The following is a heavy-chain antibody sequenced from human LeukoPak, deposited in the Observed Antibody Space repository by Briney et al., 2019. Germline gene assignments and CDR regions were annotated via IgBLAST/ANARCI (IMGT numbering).Heavy chain of an antibody. J-gene: IGHJ5*02. CDR2: IYPGDSDT. CDR3: ARSYYYGSGSYNWFDP. V-gene: IGHV5-51*01. CDR1: GSTLTSYW. Sequence: GESLQISCQGSGSTLTSYWIGWVRPLPGKGLEWVGIIYPGDSDTRYSPSFQGQVTISADKSISTAYLQWSSLKASDTAMYYCARSYYYGSGSYNWFDPWGQGTLVTVSS. D-gene: IGHD3-10*01.